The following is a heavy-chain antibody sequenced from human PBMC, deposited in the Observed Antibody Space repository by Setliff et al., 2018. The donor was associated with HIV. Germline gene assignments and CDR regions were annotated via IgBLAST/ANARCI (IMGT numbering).Heavy chain of an antibody. CDR1: GGSISTYY. V-gene: IGHV4-59*01. J-gene: IGHJ3*01. D-gene: IGHD4-17*01. Sequence: SETLSLTCTVSGGSISTYYWTWIRQPPGKGLEWIGSIYFTGSSDNSPSLKSRVTLSVDTSKHQFSLKLSSVTAADTAVYYCARVQMAYAAFDVWGQGTMVTVSS. CDR2: IYFTGSS. CDR3: ARVQMAYAAFDV.